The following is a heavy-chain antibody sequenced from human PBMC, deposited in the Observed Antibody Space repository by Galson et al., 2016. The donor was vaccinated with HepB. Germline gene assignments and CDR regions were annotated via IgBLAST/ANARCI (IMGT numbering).Heavy chain of an antibody. D-gene: IGHD3-22*01. V-gene: IGHV3-30*18. CDR1: GFTFSRYG. J-gene: IGHJ4*02. CDR3: AKEGCYYDSSGCGFDY. Sequence: LRLSCAVSGFTFSRYGMYWVRQAPAKGLEWVALISYDGSNKYYADSVKGRFTISRDNSKNTLYLQMNSLRAEDTAVYYCAKEGCYYDSSGCGFDYWGQGTLVTVS. CDR2: ISYDGSNK.